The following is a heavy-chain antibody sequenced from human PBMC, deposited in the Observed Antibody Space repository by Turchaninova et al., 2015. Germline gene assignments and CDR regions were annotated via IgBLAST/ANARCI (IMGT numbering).Heavy chain of an antibody. CDR2: ISSDGGSR. D-gene: IGHD2-15*01. V-gene: IGHV3-64*01. CDR3: ARRYCSGGSCSYPFDS. J-gene: IGHJ4*02. Sequence: VELGESGGNWVQRGGSRRVSGAASGFTFNNYAMHWVRQAPGKGLEYVSSISSDGGSRYYANSVKGRFTISRDNSKNTLYLQMGSLRTEDTAVYYCARRYCSGGSCSYPFDSWGQGTLVTVSS. CDR1: GFTFNNYA.